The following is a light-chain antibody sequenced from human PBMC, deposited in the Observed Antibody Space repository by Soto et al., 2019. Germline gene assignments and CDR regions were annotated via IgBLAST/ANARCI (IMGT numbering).Light chain of an antibody. CDR1: QSVSSN. V-gene: IGKV3-15*01. J-gene: IGKJ1*01. Sequence: IVMTYSPATLSVSRWEIATLSCRASQSVSSNLAWYQQKPGQAPRLLIYGAIIRAADVPARFSGSGSGTEFTLTISSLQPDDFATHYCQQYNSYSWTFGQATKVDIK. CDR3: QQYNSYSWT. CDR2: GAI.